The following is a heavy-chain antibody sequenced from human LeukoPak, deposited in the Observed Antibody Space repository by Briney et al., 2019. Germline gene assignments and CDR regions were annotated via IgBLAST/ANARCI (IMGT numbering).Heavy chain of an antibody. CDR1: GFTFSSYD. Sequence: GGSLRLSCAASGFTFSSYDMNWVRQAPGKGLEWVSYISSSGSTIYYADSVRGRFTISRDNAKNSLYLQMNSLRAEDTAVYYCARELHDYGDYAPKFNYYGMDVWGKGTTVTVSS. CDR3: ARELHDYGDYAPKFNYYGMDV. D-gene: IGHD4-17*01. J-gene: IGHJ6*04. CDR2: ISSSGSTI. V-gene: IGHV3-48*03.